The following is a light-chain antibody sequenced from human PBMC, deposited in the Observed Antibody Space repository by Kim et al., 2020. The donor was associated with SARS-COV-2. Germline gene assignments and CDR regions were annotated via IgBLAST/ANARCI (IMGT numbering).Light chain of an antibody. CDR1: NSDIGEYNY. J-gene: IGLJ3*02. V-gene: IGLV2-14*03. CDR3: SAYTSSSTHL. Sequence: GQSLTLSCTRSNSDIGEYNYVSWYQQHPGKAPKVIIYDVSSRPSGVSHRFSGSKSGNTASLTISGLQADDEADYYCSAYTSSSTHLFGGGTQLTVL. CDR2: DVS.